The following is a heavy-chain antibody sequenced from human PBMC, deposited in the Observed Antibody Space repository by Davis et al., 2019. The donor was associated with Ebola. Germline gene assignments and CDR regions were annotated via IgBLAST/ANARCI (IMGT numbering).Heavy chain of an antibody. D-gene: IGHD6-13*01. V-gene: IGHV4-34*01. CDR2: INHSGST. J-gene: IGHJ4*02. Sequence: SETLSLTCAVYGGSFSGYYWSWIRQPPGKGLEWIGEINHSGSTNYNPSLKSRVTISVDTSKNQFSLKLSSVTAADTAVYYCARGRQQLAIASYYFDYWGQGTLVTVSS. CDR1: GGSFSGYY. CDR3: ARGRQQLAIASYYFDY.